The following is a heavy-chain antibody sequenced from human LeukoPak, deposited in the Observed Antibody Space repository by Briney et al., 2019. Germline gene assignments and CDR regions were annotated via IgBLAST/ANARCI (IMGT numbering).Heavy chain of an antibody. D-gene: IGHD3-10*01. CDR1: GDTFSGYY. CDR2: INPDSGIT. Sequence: PAPSVKLSCKASGDTFSGYYMHWWRDAPRQGHEWMGWINPDSGITNYAQKFQGRATMTSDTSIKTAYMELSRLRSDDAAVYYCAREFGSLDWFDPWGQGTLVTVSS. CDR3: AREFGSLDWFDP. V-gene: IGHV1-2*02. J-gene: IGHJ5*02.